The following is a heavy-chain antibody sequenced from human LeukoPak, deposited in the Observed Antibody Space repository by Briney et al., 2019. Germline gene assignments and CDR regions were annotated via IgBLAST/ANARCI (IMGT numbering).Heavy chain of an antibody. CDR3: AREGPPQPIDY. CDR2: IWYDGSNE. Sequence: GGSLRLSCAASGFTFSSYGMHWVRQAPGKGLEWVAVIWYDGSNEYYADSVKGRFTISRDNSKNTLYLQMNSLRAEDTAVYYCAREGPPQPIDYWGQGTLVTVSS. CDR1: GFTFSSYG. J-gene: IGHJ4*02. V-gene: IGHV3-33*01. D-gene: IGHD1-14*01.